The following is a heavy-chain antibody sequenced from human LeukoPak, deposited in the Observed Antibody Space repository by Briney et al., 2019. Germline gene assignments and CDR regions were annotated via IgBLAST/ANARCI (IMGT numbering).Heavy chain of an antibody. CDR1: GFTFSSYS. CDR2: ISGRSSSI. Sequence: GGSLRLSCAASGFTFSSYSMNWVRQAPGKGLEWVSSISGRSSSIYYADSVKGRFTISRDNAKSSLYLQMNSLRAEDTAVYYCVRDLTSANWFDPWGQGTLVTVSS. V-gene: IGHV3-21*01. J-gene: IGHJ5*02. CDR3: VRDLTSANWFDP.